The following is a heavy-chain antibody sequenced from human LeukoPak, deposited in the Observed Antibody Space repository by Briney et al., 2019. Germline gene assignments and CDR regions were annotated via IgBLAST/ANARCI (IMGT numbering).Heavy chain of an antibody. CDR1: GGTFSNYA. CDR3: ARDMGDYDFYFNY. CDR2: IIPIFGAA. J-gene: IGHJ4*02. D-gene: IGHD3-3*01. V-gene: IGHV1-69*13. Sequence: SVKVSCKASGGTFSNYAISWVRQAPGQGLEWMGGIIPIFGAANYAQKFQGRVTITADESTSTAYMELSSLRSEDTARYYCARDMGDYDFYFNYWGQGTLVTVSS.